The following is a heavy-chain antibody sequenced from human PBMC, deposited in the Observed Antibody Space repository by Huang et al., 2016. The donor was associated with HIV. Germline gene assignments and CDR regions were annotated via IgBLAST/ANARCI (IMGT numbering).Heavy chain of an antibody. J-gene: IGHJ4*02. CDR3: ARRLRYYYGSGRTSGYFDY. CDR1: GFTFSSYW. CDR2: IKQDGSEN. D-gene: IGHD3-10*01. Sequence: EVQLVESGGGLVQPGGSLRLSCTASGFTFSSYWMSWVRQAPGKGLELVANIKQDGSENYSVGAGKGRFSISRDNAKNSLYLQMNSLRAEDTAVYYCARRLRYYYGSGRTSGYFDYWGQGTLVTVSS. V-gene: IGHV3-7*01.